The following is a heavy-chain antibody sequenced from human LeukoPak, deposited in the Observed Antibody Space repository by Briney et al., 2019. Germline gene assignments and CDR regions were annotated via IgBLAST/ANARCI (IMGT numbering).Heavy chain of an antibody. CDR2: IIPIFGTA. D-gene: IGHD5-12*01. Sequence: ASVKVSCKASGGTFSSYAISWVRQAPGQGLEWMGGIIPIFGTANYAQKFQGRVTITADKSTSTAYMELSSLRSEDTAVYYCARPSRRGYSGYPRLGHDAFDIWGQGTMVTVSS. CDR1: GGTFSSYA. CDR3: ARPSRRGYSGYPRLGHDAFDI. V-gene: IGHV1-69*06. J-gene: IGHJ3*02.